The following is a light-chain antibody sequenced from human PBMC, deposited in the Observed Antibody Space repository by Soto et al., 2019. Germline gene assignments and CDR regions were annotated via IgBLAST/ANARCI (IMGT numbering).Light chain of an antibody. CDR1: SSDVGGYNY. CDR2: EVS. CDR3: SSYAGSNTWV. J-gene: IGLJ3*02. V-gene: IGLV2-8*01. Sequence: QSVLTQPPSASGSPGQSVTISCTGTSSDVGGYNYVSWYQQHPGKAPKVMIYEVSKRPSGVPGRFSGSKSDNTASLTVSGLQDEDEADYYCSSYAGSNTWVFGGGTKLTVL.